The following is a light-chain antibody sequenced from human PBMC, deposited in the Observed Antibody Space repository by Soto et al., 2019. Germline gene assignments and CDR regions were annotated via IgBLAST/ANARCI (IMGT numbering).Light chain of an antibody. CDR2: VNS. V-gene: IGLV1-40*01. CDR1: SSNIGAGYD. CDR3: QSYDSSLSGYVV. Sequence: QSVLTQPPSVSGAPGQRVTISCTGSSSNIGAGYDVHWYQQLPGTAPKLLIYVNSNRPSGVPDRFSGSKSGTSASLAITGLQAEAEADYYCQSYDSSLSGYVVFGGGTKLTVL. J-gene: IGLJ2*01.